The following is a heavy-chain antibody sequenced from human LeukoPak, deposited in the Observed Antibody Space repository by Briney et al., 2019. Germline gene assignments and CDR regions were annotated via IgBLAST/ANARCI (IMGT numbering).Heavy chain of an antibody. Sequence: PSETLSLTCTVSGGSISSYYWSWIRQPPGKGLEWIGYIYYSGSTNYNPSLKSRVTISVDTSKNQFSLKLSSVTAADTAVYYCARTLNYYDSSGYYQGPLFDYWGQGTLVTVSS. J-gene: IGHJ4*02. V-gene: IGHV4-59*01. CDR3: ARTLNYYDSSGYYQGPLFDY. CDR1: GGSISSYY. D-gene: IGHD3-22*01. CDR2: IYYSGST.